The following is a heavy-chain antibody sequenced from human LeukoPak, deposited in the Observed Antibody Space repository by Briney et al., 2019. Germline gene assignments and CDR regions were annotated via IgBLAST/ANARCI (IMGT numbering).Heavy chain of an antibody. D-gene: IGHD3-22*01. CDR1: GYTLTELS. Sequence: ASVKVSCKVSGYTLTELSMHWVRQAPGQGLEWMGIISPSGGSTSYAQKFQGRVTMTRDMSTSTVYMELSSLRSEDTAVYYCARATPNYDSSGYHDYWGQGTLVTVSS. CDR3: ARATPNYDSSGYHDY. CDR2: ISPSGGST. J-gene: IGHJ4*02. V-gene: IGHV1-46*01.